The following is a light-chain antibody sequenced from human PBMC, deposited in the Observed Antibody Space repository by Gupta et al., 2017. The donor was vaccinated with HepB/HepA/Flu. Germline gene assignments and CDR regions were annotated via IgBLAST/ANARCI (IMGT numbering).Light chain of an antibody. Sequence: DIQMTQSPSSLSASVGDRVTITCRASQSISTYLNWYQHKPGKAPNLLIYAASSLRSGVPSRFSGSGSGTDFTLTISRLQPEDFATYFCQQTDNTPWTFGQWTKVEIK. CDR2: AAS. J-gene: IGKJ1*01. CDR3: QQTDNTPWT. CDR1: QSISTY. V-gene: IGKV1-39*01.